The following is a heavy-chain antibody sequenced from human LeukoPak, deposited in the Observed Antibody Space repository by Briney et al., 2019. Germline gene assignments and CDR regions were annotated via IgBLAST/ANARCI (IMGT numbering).Heavy chain of an antibody. Sequence: PGGSLRLSCAASGFTFSSYWMSWVRQAPGKGLEWVASIKQDGSEKYYVDSVKGRFTISRDNAKNSLHLQMNSLRAEDTAVYYCAREYSSGWYPSSDAFDIWGQGTMVTVSS. D-gene: IGHD6-19*01. V-gene: IGHV3-7*01. CDR3: AREYSSGWYPSSDAFDI. CDR2: IKQDGSEK. J-gene: IGHJ3*02. CDR1: GFTFSSYW.